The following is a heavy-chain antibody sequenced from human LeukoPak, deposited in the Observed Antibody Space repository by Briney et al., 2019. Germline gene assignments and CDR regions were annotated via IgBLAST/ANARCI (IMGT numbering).Heavy chain of an antibody. V-gene: IGHV3-23*01. J-gene: IGHJ4*02. CDR3: AKALEMDYFDY. CDR2: ISGSGADT. Sequence: GGSLRLSCAASGFTFNTYAMNWVRQAPGKGLEWVSRISGSGADTYYADSVKGRFTISRDNSKSTLYLQMNSLRAEDTAIYYCAKALEMDYFDYWGQGTLVTVPS. D-gene: IGHD2-8*01. CDR1: GFTFNTYA.